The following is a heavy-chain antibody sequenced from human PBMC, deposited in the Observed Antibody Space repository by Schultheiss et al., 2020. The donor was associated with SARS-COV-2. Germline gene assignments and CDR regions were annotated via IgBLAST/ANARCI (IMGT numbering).Heavy chain of an antibody. V-gene: IGHV3-21*01. J-gene: IGHJ4*02. CDR1: GFTFSSYA. CDR3: ASVSYDFWSGYYTGVFDY. D-gene: IGHD3-3*01. Sequence: GGSLRLSCAASGFTFSSYAMHWVRQAPGKGLEWVSSISAYGGFTHYADSVEGRFTISRDNAKNSLYLQMNSLRAEDTAVYYCASVSYDFWSGYYTGVFDYWGQGTLVTVAS. CDR2: ISAYGGFT.